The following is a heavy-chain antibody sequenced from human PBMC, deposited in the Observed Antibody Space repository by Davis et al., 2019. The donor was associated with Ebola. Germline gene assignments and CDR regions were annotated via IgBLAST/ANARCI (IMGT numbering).Heavy chain of an antibody. D-gene: IGHD2-15*01. Sequence: AASVKVSCKTSGYTFTNYGITWVRQAPGKGLEWMGGFDPEDGEVIYAQKFQGRVTMTEDTSTDTAYMELNSLRSDDTAVYYCTTGLLGYCSGGTCYFDAFDFWGQGTLVTVSS. V-gene: IGHV1-24*01. CDR2: FDPEDGEV. CDR3: TTGLLGYCSGGTCYFDAFDF. J-gene: IGHJ3*01. CDR1: GYTFTNYG.